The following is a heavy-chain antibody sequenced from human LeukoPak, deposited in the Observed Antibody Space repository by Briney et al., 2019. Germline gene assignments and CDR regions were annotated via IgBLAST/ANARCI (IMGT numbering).Heavy chain of an antibody. CDR2: IYWNDDK. CDR3: AHSREDIVVVPAAIVTLNWFDP. V-gene: IGHV2-5*01. CDR1: GFSLSTSGVG. D-gene: IGHD2-2*01. J-gene: IGHJ5*02. Sequence: SGPTLVKPTQTLTLTCTFSGFSLSTSGVGVGWIRQPPGKALEWLALIYWNDDKRYGPSLKSRLTITKDTSKNQVVLTMTNMDPVDTATYYCAHSREDIVVVPAAIVTLNWFDPWGQGTLVTVSS.